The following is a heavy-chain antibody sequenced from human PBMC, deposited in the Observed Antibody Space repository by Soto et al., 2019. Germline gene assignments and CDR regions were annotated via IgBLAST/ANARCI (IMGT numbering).Heavy chain of an antibody. CDR3: ARQRGDYYDSSGLFDY. J-gene: IGHJ4*02. V-gene: IGHV4-39*01. D-gene: IGHD3-22*01. CDR2: IYYSGST. CDR1: GGSISSSSYY. Sequence: LSLTCTVSGGSISSSSYYWGWIRQPPGKGLEWIGSIYYSGSTYYNPSLKSRVTISVDTSKNQFSLKLSSVTAADTAVYYCARQRGDYYDSSGLFDYWGQGTLVTVSS.